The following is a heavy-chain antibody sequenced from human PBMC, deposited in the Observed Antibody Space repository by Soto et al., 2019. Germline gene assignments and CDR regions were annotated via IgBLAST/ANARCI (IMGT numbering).Heavy chain of an antibody. CDR2: MNPNSGNT. CDR3: ARGLVLEWSPSNWFDP. Sequence: ASVKVSCKASGYTFTSYDINWVRQATGQGLEWMGWMNPNSGNTGYAQKFQGKVTMTRNTSISTAYMELSSLRSEDTAVYYCARGLVLEWSPSNWFDPWGQGTLVTVSS. J-gene: IGHJ5*02. D-gene: IGHD3-3*01. V-gene: IGHV1-8*01. CDR1: GYTFTSYD.